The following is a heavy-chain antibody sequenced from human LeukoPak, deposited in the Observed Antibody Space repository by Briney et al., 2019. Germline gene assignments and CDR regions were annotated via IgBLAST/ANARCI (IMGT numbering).Heavy chain of an antibody. CDR3: AGGQGWLLDY. CDR2: IKQDGSEQ. V-gene: IGHV3-7*05. Sequence: PGGSLRLSCAASGFAFSSYWMTWVRQAPGRGLEWVANIKQDGSEQYYVDSVRGRFTISRDNAKNSLFLHMKTLRVEDTAVYYCAGGQGWLLDYWGQGTLVTVSS. D-gene: IGHD2-15*01. CDR1: GFAFSSYW. J-gene: IGHJ4*02.